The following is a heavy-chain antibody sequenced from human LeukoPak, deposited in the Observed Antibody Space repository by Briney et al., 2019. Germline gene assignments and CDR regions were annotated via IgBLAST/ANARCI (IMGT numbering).Heavy chain of an antibody. Sequence: SETLSLTCTVPGGSISSYYWSWIRQPPGKGLEWIGYIYYSGGTNYNPSLKSRVTISVDTSKNQFSLKLSSVTAADTAVYYCARDPGLSGSGSYGYYYYYMDVWGKGTTVTISS. J-gene: IGHJ6*03. CDR1: GGSISSYY. CDR3: ARDPGLSGSGSYGYYYYYMDV. CDR2: IYYSGGT. V-gene: IGHV4-59*01. D-gene: IGHD3-10*01.